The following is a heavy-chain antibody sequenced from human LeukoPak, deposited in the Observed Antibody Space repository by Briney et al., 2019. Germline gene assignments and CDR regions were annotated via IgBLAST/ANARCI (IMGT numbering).Heavy chain of an antibody. V-gene: IGHV3-23*01. CDR1: GFTFSSYA. CDR3: ARSFTMVRAYDY. J-gene: IGHJ4*02. D-gene: IGHD3-10*01. CDR2: ISGSGAST. Sequence: GGSLRLSCAASGFTFSSYAMSWVRQAPGSGLEWVSAISGSGASTYYADSVKGRFTISRDNSKNMVYLQMNSLRTEDTARYYCARSFTMVRAYDYWGQETLVTVSS.